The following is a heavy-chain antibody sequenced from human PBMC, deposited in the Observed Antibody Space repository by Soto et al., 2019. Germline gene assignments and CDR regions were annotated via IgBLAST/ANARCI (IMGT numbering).Heavy chain of an antibody. J-gene: IGHJ4*02. D-gene: IGHD2-15*01. CDR1: GFTFSSFG. CDR2: ISYDGSAQ. V-gene: IGHV3-30*18. CDR3: AKEAGVAQPLDY. Sequence: GGSLRLSCTASGFTFSSFGMQWVRQAPGKGLEWVAVISYDGSAQHYADSLKGRLTISRDDSKNTLYLQVNSLRVGDTAVYYCAKEAGVAQPLDYWGQGTLVTVSS.